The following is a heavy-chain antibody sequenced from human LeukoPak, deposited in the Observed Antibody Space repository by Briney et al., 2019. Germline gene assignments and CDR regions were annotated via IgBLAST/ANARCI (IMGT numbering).Heavy chain of an antibody. CDR1: GFTFSSYG. Sequence: GGSLRLSCAASGFTFSSYGMHWVRQAPGKGLEWVAVIWYDGSNKHYADSVKGRFTISRDNSKNTLYLQMNSLRAEDTAVYYCASPLGYCSGGSCYSGGAFDIWGQGTMVTVSS. V-gene: IGHV3-33*01. J-gene: IGHJ3*02. CDR3: ASPLGYCSGGSCYSGGAFDI. D-gene: IGHD2-15*01. CDR2: IWYDGSNK.